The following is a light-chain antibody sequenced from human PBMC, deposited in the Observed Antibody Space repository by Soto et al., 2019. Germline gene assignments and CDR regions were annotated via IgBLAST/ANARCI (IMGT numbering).Light chain of an antibody. CDR1: SSDVGSYNL. Sequence: QSALTQPASVSGSPGQSITISCTGTSSDVGSYNLVSWYQQHPGKAPKLMIYAVSKRPSGVSSRFSGSKAGNTASLTISGLQAEDEADYYCCSYAGSSTLFGGGTKLTVL. CDR2: AVS. CDR3: CSYAGSSTL. V-gene: IGLV2-23*02. J-gene: IGLJ2*01.